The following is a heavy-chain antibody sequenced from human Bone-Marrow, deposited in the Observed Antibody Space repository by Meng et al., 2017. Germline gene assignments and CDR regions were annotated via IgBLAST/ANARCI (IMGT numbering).Heavy chain of an antibody. CDR3: ARGHSYYYYGMDV. J-gene: IGHJ6*02. Sequence: SETLSLTCTVSGGSISSYYWSWIRQPPGKGLEWIGYIYYSGSTNYNPSLKSRVTISVATSNNQFSLKLSSVTAADTAVYYCARGHSYYYYGMDVWGQGTTVTVSS. CDR1: GGSISSYY. V-gene: IGHV4-59*01. CDR2: IYYSGST.